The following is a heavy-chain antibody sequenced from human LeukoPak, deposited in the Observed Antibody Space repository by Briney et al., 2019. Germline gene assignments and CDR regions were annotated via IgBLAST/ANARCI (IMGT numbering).Heavy chain of an antibody. CDR2: IRSKANSYAT. J-gene: IGHJ5*02. CDR1: GFTFSGSA. V-gene: IGHV3-73*01. CDR3: ARAGLRWLQLRRWFDP. Sequence: GGSLRLSCAASGFTFSGSAMHWVRQASGKGLEWVGRIRSKANSYATAYAASVKGRFTISRDDSKNTAYLQMDSLKTEDTAVYYCARAGLRWLQLRRWFDPWGQGTLVTVSS. D-gene: IGHD5-24*01.